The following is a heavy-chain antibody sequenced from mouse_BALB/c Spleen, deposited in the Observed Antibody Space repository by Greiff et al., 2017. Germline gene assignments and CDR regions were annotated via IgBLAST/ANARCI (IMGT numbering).Heavy chain of an antibody. J-gene: IGHJ2*01. CDR3: ARERASWGNYFDY. CDR2: INPNNGGT. Sequence: VQLKESGPELVKPGASVKIPCKASGYTFTDYNMDWVKQSHGKSLEWIGDINPNNGGTIYNQKFKGKATLTVDKSSSTAYMELRSLTSEDTAVYYCARERASWGNYFDYWGQGTTLTVSS. D-gene: IGHD4-1*01. CDR1: GYTFTDYN. V-gene: IGHV1-18*01.